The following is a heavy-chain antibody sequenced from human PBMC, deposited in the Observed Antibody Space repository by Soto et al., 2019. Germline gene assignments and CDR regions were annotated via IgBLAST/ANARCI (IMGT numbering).Heavy chain of an antibody. Sequence: EVHLLGSGGDLVQPGGSLRLSCAASGFTFSSNAMSWVRQAPGKGLEWVSYISGSGGVTYYADSVKGRFTISRDNSKNTLNLQMNRLRVEDTALYYCAREGVYSDYGDAFDIWGQGTMVTVSS. J-gene: IGHJ3*02. CDR3: AREGVYSDYGDAFDI. D-gene: IGHD5-12*01. V-gene: IGHV3-23*01. CDR2: ISGSGGVT. CDR1: GFTFSSNA.